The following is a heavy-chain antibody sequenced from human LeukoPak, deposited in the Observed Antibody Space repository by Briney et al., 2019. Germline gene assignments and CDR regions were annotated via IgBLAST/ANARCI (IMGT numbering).Heavy chain of an antibody. V-gene: IGHV4-34*01. CDR3: ARGQVVREY. D-gene: IGHD2-15*01. J-gene: IGHJ4*02. CDR2: INHSGIT. Sequence: SETLSLTCAVYGGSLSGYSWTWTRQPPGRGLEWIGEINHSGITNYNPSLESRVTISLDTSKNQFSLRLTSVTAADTAVYYCARGQVVREYWGQGTLVTVSS. CDR1: GGSLSGYS.